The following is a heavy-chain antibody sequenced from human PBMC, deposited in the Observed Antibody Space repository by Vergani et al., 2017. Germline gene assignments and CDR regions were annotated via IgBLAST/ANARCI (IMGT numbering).Heavy chain of an antibody. J-gene: IGHJ1*01. CDR2: ISYDGTHK. CDR3: ATKSCGTSGCQIGYFRE. D-gene: IGHD1-1*01. CDR1: GCTSSYYG. Sequence: QVHLVESGGGVVQPGRSLRLSCVVSGCTSSYYGMHWVRQALGKGLEWVAVISYDGTHKYYADSVKGRFTITRDNSKSTLYLQMNSLRTEDTAVYYCATKSCGTSGCQIGYFREWGQGNLVTVSS. V-gene: IGHV3-30*03.